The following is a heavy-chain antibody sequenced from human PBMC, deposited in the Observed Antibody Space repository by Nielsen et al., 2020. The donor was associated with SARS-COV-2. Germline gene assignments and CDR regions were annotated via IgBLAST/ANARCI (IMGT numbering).Heavy chain of an antibody. CDR1: GGTLTSYT. Sequence: SVKVSCKASGGTLTSYTFSWVRQAPGQGLEWMGWIIPILGKTAYAQRFQGRLTITADKSTSTGYMVLSRLTSEDTAMYYCARGYELRGLEGTWLDSWGQGTPVTVSS. J-gene: IGHJ5*01. CDR3: ARGYELRGLEGTWLDS. CDR2: IIPILGKT. V-gene: IGHV1-69*02. D-gene: IGHD3-10*01.